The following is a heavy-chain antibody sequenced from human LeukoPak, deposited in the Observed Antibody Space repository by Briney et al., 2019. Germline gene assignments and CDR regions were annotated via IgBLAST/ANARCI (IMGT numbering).Heavy chain of an antibody. CDR2: ISYDGSNE. J-gene: IGHJ4*02. D-gene: IGHD6-13*01. CDR1: GFTFSSCG. V-gene: IGHV3-30*03. CDR3: ARVIPMAAADGRYFDY. Sequence: PGGSLRLSCAASGFTFSSCGLHWVRQAPGKGLEWVAVISYDGSNEYYADSVKGRFSISRDNSKYTVYLQMSSLRAEDTAVYYCARVIPMAAADGRYFDYWGQGTLVTVSS.